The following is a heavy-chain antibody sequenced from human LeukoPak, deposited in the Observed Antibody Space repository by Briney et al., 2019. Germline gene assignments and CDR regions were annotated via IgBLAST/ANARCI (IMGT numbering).Heavy chain of an antibody. Sequence: SQTLSLTCSVSGGSISSSNYYWSWIRQPAGKGLEWIGRIYTSESTNYNPSLKSRVTISVDTSRNQFSLKLSSVTAADTAVYYCARGALKWELPPIRARKSYYFDYWGQGTLVTVSS. V-gene: IGHV4-61*02. D-gene: IGHD1-26*01. CDR3: ARGALKWELPPIRARKSYYFDY. CDR2: IYTSEST. CDR1: GGSISSSNYY. J-gene: IGHJ4*02.